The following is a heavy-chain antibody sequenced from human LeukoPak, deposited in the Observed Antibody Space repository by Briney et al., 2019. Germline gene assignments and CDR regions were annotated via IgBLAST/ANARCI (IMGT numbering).Heavy chain of an antibody. Sequence: GESLKILCKGSGCIFISCCYRCVRRLPGEGGVGLGRIVSSDSYANYSPSFQGHVIISADKSISTAYLQWSSLKASDTAMYYCARQRTYYTMDVWGQGTTVTVSS. CDR2: IVSSDSYA. CDR3: ARQRTYYTMDV. J-gene: IGHJ6*02. CDR1: GCIFISCC. V-gene: IGHV5-10-1*01. D-gene: IGHD3/OR15-3a*01.